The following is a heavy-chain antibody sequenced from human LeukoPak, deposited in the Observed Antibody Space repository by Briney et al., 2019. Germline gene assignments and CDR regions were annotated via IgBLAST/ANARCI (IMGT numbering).Heavy chain of an antibody. J-gene: IGHJ4*02. D-gene: IGHD2-8*01. CDR3: TRLGYCTNGVCYFDY. V-gene: IGHV3-73*01. Sequence: QPGGSLRLSCVASGFTFSASAMHWVRQASGKGLEWVGRIRNKANGYETAYAASVKGRFIISRDDSKNTAYLQMNSLKTEDTAVYYCTRLGYCTNGVCYFDYWGQGILVTVSS. CDR2: IRNKANGYET. CDR1: GFTFSASA.